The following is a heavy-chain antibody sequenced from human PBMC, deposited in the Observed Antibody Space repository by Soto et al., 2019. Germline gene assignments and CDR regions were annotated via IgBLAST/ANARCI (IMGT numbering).Heavy chain of an antibody. D-gene: IGHD1-1*01. J-gene: IGHJ4*02. CDR1: GGSISSSSYY. CDR3: SLSERHYTNFDY. V-gene: IGHV4-39*01. CDR2: IYYSGST. Sequence: SETLSLTCTVSGGSISSSSYYWGWIRQPPGKGLEWIGTIYYSGSTYYNPSLKSRVTISVDTSKNQFSLKLSSVTAADTAVYYCSLSERHYTNFDYWGQGTLVTSPQ.